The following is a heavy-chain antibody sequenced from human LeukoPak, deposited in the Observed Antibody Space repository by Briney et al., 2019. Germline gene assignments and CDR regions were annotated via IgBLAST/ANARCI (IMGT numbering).Heavy chain of an antibody. CDR3: ARRGIAAAGTYFDY. CDR1: GGSISSSYY. J-gene: IGHJ4*02. V-gene: IGHV4-39*01. D-gene: IGHD6-13*01. CDR2: IYYSGST. Sequence: PSETLSLTCTVSGGSISSSYYWGWIRQPPGKGLEWIGSIYYSGSTYYNPSLKSRVTISVDTSKNQFSLKLSSVTAADTAVYYCARRGIAAAGTYFDYWGQGTLVTVSS.